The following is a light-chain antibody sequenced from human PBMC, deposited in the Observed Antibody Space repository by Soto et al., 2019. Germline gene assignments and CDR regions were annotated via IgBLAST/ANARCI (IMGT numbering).Light chain of an antibody. CDR3: QQYGSSPWT. CDR2: GAS. V-gene: IGKV3-20*01. CDR1: QSVSSSY. J-gene: IGKJ1*01. Sequence: IVLTQSPGTLSLSPGERATLSCRASQSVSSSYLAWYQQKPGQAPRLLIYGASSRATGIPDRFSGSGSGTDFTLTISRLEPEDFAVYYCQQYGSSPWTFGQGT.